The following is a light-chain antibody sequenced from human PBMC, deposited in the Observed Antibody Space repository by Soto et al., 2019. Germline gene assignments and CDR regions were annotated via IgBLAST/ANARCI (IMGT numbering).Light chain of an antibody. J-gene: IGKJ2*01. Sequence: EIVLTQSPATLSLSPGERATLSCRASRSVSRYLGWYQQKHGQAPRLLIYDASNRATVIPARFSGSGSGTDFTLTISSLEPEDLAVYYCQQRSDWPYTFGQGTKLEIK. CDR3: QQRSDWPYT. CDR2: DAS. CDR1: RSVSRY. V-gene: IGKV3-11*01.